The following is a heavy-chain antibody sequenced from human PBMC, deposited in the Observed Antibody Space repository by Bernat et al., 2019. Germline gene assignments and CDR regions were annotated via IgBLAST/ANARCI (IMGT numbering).Heavy chain of an antibody. J-gene: IGHJ3*02. CDR2: INHSGST. V-gene: IGHV4-34*01. CDR1: GGSFSGYY. Sequence: QVQLQQWGAGLLKPSETLSLTCAVYGGSFSGYYWSWIRQPPGKGLEWIGEINHSGSTNYNPSLKSRVTISVDTSKNQFSVKLSSVTAADTAVYYCARGQRVRAAFDIWGQGTMVTVSS. CDR3: ARGQRVRAAFDI.